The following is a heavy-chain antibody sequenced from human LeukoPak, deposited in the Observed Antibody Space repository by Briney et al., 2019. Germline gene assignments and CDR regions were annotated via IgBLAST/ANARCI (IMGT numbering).Heavy chain of an antibody. J-gene: IGHJ4*02. D-gene: IGHD2-2*01. CDR1: GGTFSSYA. V-gene: IGHV1-69*05. CDR3: AKVPAAVLERQSKNYYFDY. CDR2: IIPIFGTA. Sequence: ASVKVSCKASGGTFSSYAISWVRQAPGQGLEWMGGIIPIFGTANYAQKFQGRVTITTDESTSTAYMELSSLRSEDTAVYYCAKVPAAVLERQSKNYYFDYWGQGTLVTVSS.